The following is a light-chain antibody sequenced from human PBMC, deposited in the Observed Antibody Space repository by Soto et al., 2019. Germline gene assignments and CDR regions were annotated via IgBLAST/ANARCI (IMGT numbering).Light chain of an antibody. Sequence: DIVMTQSPATLSVSPGERVTLSCRASQSVRSSYLAWYQQKPGQAPSLLIYGASNRATGIADRFSGSGSGTDFTLTISRLEPEDFAVYYCQQYGSSPSFGGGTKVEIK. V-gene: IGKV3-20*01. CDR3: QQYGSSPS. CDR1: QSVRSSY. J-gene: IGKJ4*01. CDR2: GAS.